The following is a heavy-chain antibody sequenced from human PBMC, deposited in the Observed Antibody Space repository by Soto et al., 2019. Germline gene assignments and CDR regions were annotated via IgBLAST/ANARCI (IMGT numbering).Heavy chain of an antibody. CDR3: VRGGPVAGPTSSEAYHPFDF. J-gene: IGHJ4*02. CDR1: GYTFSDHY. V-gene: IGHV1-2*02. D-gene: IGHD6-19*01. Sequence: QVQLVQSGAEVKKPGASVEVSCKTSGYTFSDHYTHWVRQAPGQGLEWMGWINPNSGGTGYAEKFQGRVTMTRDTSISTAYMELKRLNADETAVYYCVRGGPVAGPTSSEAYHPFDFWGQGTLVTVSS. CDR2: INPNSGGT.